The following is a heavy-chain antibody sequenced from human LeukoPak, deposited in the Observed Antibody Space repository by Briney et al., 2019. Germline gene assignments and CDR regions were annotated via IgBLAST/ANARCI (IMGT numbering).Heavy chain of an antibody. D-gene: IGHD3-16*01. CDR3: ARDPPAGMVVMFGGDY. V-gene: IGHV1-2*02. CDR1: GYTFTGYY. Sequence: GASVKVSCKASGYTFTGYYMHWVRQAPGQGLEWTGWINPNSGGTNYAQKFQGRVTTTRDTSISTAYMELRSLRSDDTAVYYCARDPPAGMVVMFGGDYWGQGTLVTVSS. J-gene: IGHJ4*02. CDR2: INPNSGGT.